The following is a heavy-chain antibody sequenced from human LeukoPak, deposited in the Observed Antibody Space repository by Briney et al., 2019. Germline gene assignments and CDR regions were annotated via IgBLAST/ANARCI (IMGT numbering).Heavy chain of an antibody. V-gene: IGHV7-4-1*02. CDR3: ARVGDSSGPKGEGDAFDI. J-gene: IGHJ3*02. D-gene: IGHD3-22*01. Sequence: VASVKVSCKASGYTFTSYAMNWVRQAPGQGLEWMGWINTNTGNPTYAQGFTGRFVFSLDTSVSTAYLQISSLKAEDTAVYYCARVGDSSGPKGEGDAFDIWGQGTMVTVSS. CDR1: GYTFTSYA. CDR2: INTNTGNP.